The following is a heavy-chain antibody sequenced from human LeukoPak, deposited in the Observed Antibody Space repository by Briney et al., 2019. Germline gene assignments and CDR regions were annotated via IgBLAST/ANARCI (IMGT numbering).Heavy chain of an antibody. V-gene: IGHV3-23*01. CDR2: SSGSGGST. CDR3: AKKGRVVVVSYGMDV. CDR1: GFTFSSYA. J-gene: IGHJ6*02. D-gene: IGHD3-22*01. Sequence: GGSLRLSCAASGFTFSSYAMSWVRQAPGKGLEWVSASSGSGGSTYYADSVKGRFTISRDNSKNTLYLQMNSLRAEDTAVYYCAKKGRVVVVSYGMDVWGQGTTVTVSS.